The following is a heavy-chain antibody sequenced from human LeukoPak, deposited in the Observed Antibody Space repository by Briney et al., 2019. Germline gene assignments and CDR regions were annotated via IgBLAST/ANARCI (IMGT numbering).Heavy chain of an antibody. CDR3: SKDRGVFGVAYSLDY. CDR1: GFTFSSYA. Sequence: PGGSLRLSCAASGFTFSSYAMTWGRQAPGKGLEWVSVINNSGGSTYYADSVKGRFTISRDNSKNTLFLQMNSLRPEDTAVYYCSKDRGVFGVAYSLDYWGQGTLVTVSS. D-gene: IGHD3-3*01. V-gene: IGHV3-23*01. CDR2: INNSGGST. J-gene: IGHJ4*02.